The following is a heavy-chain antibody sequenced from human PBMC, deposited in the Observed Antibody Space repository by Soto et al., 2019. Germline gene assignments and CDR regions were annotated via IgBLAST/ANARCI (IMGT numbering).Heavy chain of an antibody. Sequence: PGGSLLISCASSVFPFIDAWMSWVRQAPGKGLQWIGRIRSNADGGTADLAAPVRGRFSISRDDSTDTLYLQLNSLQLEDTAVYFCSTALRRDSALGAYWGQGTLVT. D-gene: IGHD3-16*01. J-gene: IGHJ4*02. V-gene: IGHV3-15*01. CDR3: STALRRDSALGAY. CDR2: IRSNADGGTA. CDR1: VFPFIDAW.